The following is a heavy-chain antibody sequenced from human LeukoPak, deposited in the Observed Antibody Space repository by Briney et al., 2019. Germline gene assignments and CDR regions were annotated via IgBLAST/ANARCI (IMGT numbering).Heavy chain of an antibody. CDR1: GFSFSSNW. CDR3: ARDYYDSSGYYHLSD. V-gene: IGHV3-7*01. J-gene: IGHJ4*02. CDR2: IKRDGSQK. D-gene: IGHD3-22*01. Sequence: PGGSLRLSCAAPGFSFSSNWMGWVRQAPGKGLEWVAHIKRDGSQKYYLDSVKGRFTISRDNAKNSLYLQMNSLRAEDTAVYYCARDYYDSSGYYHLSDWGQGTLVTVSS.